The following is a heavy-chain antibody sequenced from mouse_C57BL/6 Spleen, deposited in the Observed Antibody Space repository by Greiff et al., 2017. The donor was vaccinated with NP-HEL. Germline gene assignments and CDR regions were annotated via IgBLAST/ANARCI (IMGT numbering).Heavy chain of an antibody. Sequence: VQLQESGPELVKPGASVKISCKASGYAFSSSWMNWVKQRPGKGLEWIGRIYPGDGDTNYNGKFKGKATLTADKSSSTAYMQLSSLTSEDSAVYFCARSLITYYAMDYWGQGTSVTVSS. CDR1: GYAFSSSW. D-gene: IGHD1-1*01. CDR3: ARSLITYYAMDY. CDR2: IYPGDGDT. V-gene: IGHV1-82*01. J-gene: IGHJ4*01.